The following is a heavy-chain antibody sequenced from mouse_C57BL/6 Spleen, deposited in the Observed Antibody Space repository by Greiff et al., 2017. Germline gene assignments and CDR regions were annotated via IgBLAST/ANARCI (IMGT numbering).Heavy chain of an antibody. CDR3: ASGRFITTVVATWDAMDY. CDR1: GYTFTSYW. V-gene: IGHV1-59*01. J-gene: IGHJ4*01. Sequence: QVQLQQPGAELVRPGTSVKLSCKASGYTFTSYWMHWVKQRPGQGLEWIGVIDPSDSYTNYNQKFKGKATLTVDTSSSTAYMQLSSLTSEDSAVYYCASGRFITTVVATWDAMDYWGQGTSVTVSS. D-gene: IGHD1-1*01. CDR2: IDPSDSYT.